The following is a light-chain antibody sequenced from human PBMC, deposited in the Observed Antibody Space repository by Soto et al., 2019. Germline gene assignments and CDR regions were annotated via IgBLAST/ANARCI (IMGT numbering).Light chain of an antibody. V-gene: IGKV3-20*01. CDR2: RAF. CDR3: QQYGSSWT. CDR1: QSGRSDY. J-gene: IGKJ1*01. Sequence: EIVLTQSPGPLSLSPGERATLSCRASQSGRSDYLAWYQQKPGQAPRLLIHRAFVRATGIPDRFSGSGSGTDFTLIVGRLEPEDFALYYCQQYGSSWTFGRGTEVESK.